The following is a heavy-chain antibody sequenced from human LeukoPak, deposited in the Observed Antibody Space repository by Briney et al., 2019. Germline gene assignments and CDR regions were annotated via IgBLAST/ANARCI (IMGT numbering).Heavy chain of an antibody. CDR2: ISGSGGST. V-gene: IGHV3-23*01. CDR1: GFTFTSYS. J-gene: IGHJ4*02. CDR3: APPAMIVVVIDY. D-gene: IGHD3-22*01. Sequence: GGSLRLSCAASGFTFTSYSMNWVRQAPGKGLEWVSAISGSGGSTYYADSVKGRFTISRDNSKNTLYLQMNSLRAEDTAVYYCAPPAMIVVVIDYWGQGTLVTVSS.